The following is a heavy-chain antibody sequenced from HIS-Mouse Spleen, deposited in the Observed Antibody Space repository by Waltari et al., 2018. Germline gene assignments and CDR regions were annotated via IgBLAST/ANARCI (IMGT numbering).Heavy chain of an antibody. CDR3: AREGDWGSADY. J-gene: IGHJ4*02. CDR1: GRSFSGYY. V-gene: IGHV4-34*01. CDR2: INHSGST. Sequence: QVQLQQWGAGLLKPSETLSLTCAAYGRSFSGYYWSWIRQPPGKGLEWIGEINHSGSTNYNPSLKSRVTISVDTSKNQFSLKLSSVTAADTAVYYCAREGDWGSADYWGQGTLVTVSS. D-gene: IGHD7-27*01.